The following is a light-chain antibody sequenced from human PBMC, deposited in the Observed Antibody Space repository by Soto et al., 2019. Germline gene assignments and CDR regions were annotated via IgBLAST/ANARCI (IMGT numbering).Light chain of an antibody. J-gene: IGKJ5*01. CDR3: QQYGFSPIS. CDR2: DAS. CDR1: QTVTNEY. Sequence: VMTHSPATLSVAPGERVTPSCSATQTVTNEYLAWYKQKDGQAPRLFIYDASTRATGVPDRFSGSGSGPEYTLTITRLQPEDFEVYSCQQYGFSPISFGQGTRLEIK. V-gene: IGKV3-20*01.